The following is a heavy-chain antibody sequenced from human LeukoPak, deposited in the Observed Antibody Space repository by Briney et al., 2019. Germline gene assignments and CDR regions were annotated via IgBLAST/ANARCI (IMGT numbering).Heavy chain of an antibody. CDR3: ARGRWYMDV. V-gene: IGHV3-64*01. D-gene: IGHD4-23*01. J-gene: IGHJ6*03. Sequence: GGALRLSCAASGFTFSSYAMHWVRQAPGKGLEYVSAISSNGGSTYYANSVKGRFTISRDNSNNTLSLQMGSLSAEDMAVYYCARGRWYMDVWGKGTTVTISS. CDR1: GFTFSSYA. CDR2: ISSNGGST.